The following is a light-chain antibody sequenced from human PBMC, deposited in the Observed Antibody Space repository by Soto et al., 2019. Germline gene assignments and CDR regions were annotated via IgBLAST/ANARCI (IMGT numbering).Light chain of an antibody. J-gene: IGLJ2*01. Sequence: QSVLTQPASVSGSPGQSITISCTGARSDVGTYNYVSWYQQHPGKAPKLMIYEVSNRPSGVSNRFSGSKYGNTASLTISGLQAEHEADHYCSSYTASSALVILGGGTK. V-gene: IGLV2-14*01. CDR3: SSYTASSALVI. CDR2: EVS. CDR1: RSDVGTYNY.